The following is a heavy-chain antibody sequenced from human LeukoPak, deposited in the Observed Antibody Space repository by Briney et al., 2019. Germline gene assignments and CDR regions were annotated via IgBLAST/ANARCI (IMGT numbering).Heavy chain of an antibody. J-gene: IGHJ4*02. Sequence: SETLSLTCTVSGYSISSGYYWGWTRQPPGKGLEWIGSIYHSGSTYYNPSLKSRVTISVDTSKNQFSLKLSSVTAADTAVYYCARGWGAFDYWGQGTLVTVSS. CDR1: GYSISSGYY. V-gene: IGHV4-38-2*02. CDR3: ARGWGAFDY. D-gene: IGHD3-16*01. CDR2: IYHSGST.